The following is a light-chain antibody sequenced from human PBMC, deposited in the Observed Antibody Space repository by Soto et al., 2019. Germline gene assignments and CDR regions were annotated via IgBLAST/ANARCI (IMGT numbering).Light chain of an antibody. CDR2: DAS. CDR3: QHYGGVWT. CDR1: QSISNR. J-gene: IGKJ1*01. Sequence: QLTQSPSTISESVVAIVNITGRASQSISNRLAWYQQKPGKAPKVLIYDASSLESGVPSRFSGSGSATEFILTISSLQPDDFATYHCQHYGGVWTCGKGNKGAIK. V-gene: IGKV1-5*01.